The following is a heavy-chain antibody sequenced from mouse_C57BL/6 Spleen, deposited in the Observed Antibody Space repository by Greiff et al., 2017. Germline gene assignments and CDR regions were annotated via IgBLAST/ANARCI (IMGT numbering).Heavy chain of an antibody. CDR3: ARGSNYGPSMAMDY. Sequence: VQLQQSGPELVKPGASVKISCKASGYTFTDYYMNWVKQSHGKSLEWIGDINPNNGGTSYNQKFKGKATLTVDKSTSTAYMELRSLTSEDSAVYYCARGSNYGPSMAMDYWGQGASVTVS. V-gene: IGHV1-26*01. CDR2: INPNNGGT. J-gene: IGHJ4*01. CDR1: GYTFTDYY. D-gene: IGHD2-5*01.